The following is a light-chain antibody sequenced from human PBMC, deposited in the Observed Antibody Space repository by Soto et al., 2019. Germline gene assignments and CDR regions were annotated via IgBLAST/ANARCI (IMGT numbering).Light chain of an antibody. V-gene: IGKV3-20*01. CDR2: RAS. Sequence: EIVITHSPSTLSVSPVEGATLSFMASQSVSSNYLAWYQQKPGQAPKVLIYRASIRATGIPDRFTGSGSGTDFTLTISRLEPEDFAVYYCQQYGSSPLNFGGGTKVDIK. CDR3: QQYGSSPLN. J-gene: IGKJ4*01. CDR1: QSVSSNY.